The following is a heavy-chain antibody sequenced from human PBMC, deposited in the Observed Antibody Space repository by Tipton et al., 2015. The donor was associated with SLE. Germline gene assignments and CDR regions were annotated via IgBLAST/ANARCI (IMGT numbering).Heavy chain of an antibody. CDR1: GGSVTTYY. J-gene: IGHJ4*02. Sequence: TLSLTCAVSGGSVTTYYWSWVRQPPGKGLEWLGFVYHSGTTGYNPSLSNRLTLSLDTSRNHFSLKLTSVTAADTAIYHCASLGRIQDYWGQGTLVTVSS. CDR3: ASLGRIQDY. CDR2: VYHSGTT. D-gene: IGHD1-26*01. V-gene: IGHV4-59*02.